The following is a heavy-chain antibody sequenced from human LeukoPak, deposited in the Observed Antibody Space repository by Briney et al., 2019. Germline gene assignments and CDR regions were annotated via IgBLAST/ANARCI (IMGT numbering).Heavy chain of an antibody. CDR3: ARDGVGYYDSSSYYYFQH. Sequence: ASVKVSCKASGYTFTGYYMHWVRQAPGQGLEWMGWINPNSGGTNYAQKFQGRVTMTRDTSISTAYMELSRLRSDDTAVYYCARDGVGYYDSSSYYYFQHWGQGTLVTVSS. V-gene: IGHV1-2*02. D-gene: IGHD3-22*01. CDR2: INPNSGGT. CDR1: GYTFTGYY. J-gene: IGHJ1*01.